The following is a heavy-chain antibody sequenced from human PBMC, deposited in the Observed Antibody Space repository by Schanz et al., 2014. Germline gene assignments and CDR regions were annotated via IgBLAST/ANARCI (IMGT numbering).Heavy chain of an antibody. J-gene: IGHJ4*02. Sequence: QVQLVQSEAEVKKPGSSVKVSCKASGGTFSSYTISWVRQAPGQGLEWMGRIMPLRGIGNNAWKFQDRLTITADKSMNITYLELSSLGTEDTAVYYCAGAFDSSGYYFDYWGQGTLVTVSS. V-gene: IGHV1-69*02. CDR2: IMPLRGIG. CDR1: GGTFSSYT. CDR3: AGAFDSSGYYFDY. D-gene: IGHD3-22*01.